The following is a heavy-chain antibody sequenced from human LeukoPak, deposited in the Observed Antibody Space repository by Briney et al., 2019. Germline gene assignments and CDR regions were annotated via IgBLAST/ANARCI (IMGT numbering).Heavy chain of an antibody. D-gene: IGHD2-21*01. J-gene: IGHJ4*02. CDR3: ARQIVSGSMGCDF. CDR2: INFNSGGK. V-gene: IGHV1-2*02. CDR1: AYTFSGYY. Sequence: GASVKVSCKASAYTFSGYYIHGVRQAPGRGLEWMGWINFNSGGKIFAEKFQDRVTMARDTSISTAYMELSRLRSDDTAVYYCARQIVSGSMGCDFWGQGTLVTVSS.